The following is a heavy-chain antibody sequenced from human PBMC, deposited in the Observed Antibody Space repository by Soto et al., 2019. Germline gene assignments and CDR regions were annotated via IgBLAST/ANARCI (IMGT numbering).Heavy chain of an antibody. V-gene: IGHV1-69*02. CDR3: ARRRYGDADAFDI. CDR1: GGTFSSYT. Sequence: SVKVSCKASGGTFSSYTISWVRQAPGQGLEWMGRIIPILGIANYAQKFQGRVTITADKSTSTAYMELSSLRSEDTAVYYCARRRYGDADAFDIWGQGTMVTVSS. J-gene: IGHJ3*02. CDR2: IIPILGIA. D-gene: IGHD4-17*01.